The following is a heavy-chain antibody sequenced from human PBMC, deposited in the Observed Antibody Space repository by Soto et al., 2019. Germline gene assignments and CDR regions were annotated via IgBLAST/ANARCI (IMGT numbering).Heavy chain of an antibody. CDR3: PRGLQYDTTGPNFAD. CDR2: INHSGST. J-gene: IGHJ4*02. V-gene: IGHV4-34*10. D-gene: IGHD1-1*01. CDR1: GGSFSGYY. Sequence: SETLSLTCAVYGGSFSGYYWSWIRQPPGKGLEWIGEINHSGSTNYNPSLKSRVTMTWDTSVTTAYWELCRLRSDDTGVYYCPRGLQYDTTGPNFADWGQGNLVTLSS.